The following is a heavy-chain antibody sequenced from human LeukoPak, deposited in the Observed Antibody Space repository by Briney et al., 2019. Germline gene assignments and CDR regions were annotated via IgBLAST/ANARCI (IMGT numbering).Heavy chain of an antibody. CDR2: ISSSGSTT. CDR3: GRERGSGCSCNGCGWFDP. J-gene: IGHJ5*02. CDR1: GFTFGDYY. V-gene: IGHV3-11*01. D-gene: IGHD2-15*01. Sequence: GGSLRLSCAASGFTFGDYYMSWIRQAPGKGLEGVSYISSSGSTTYYADSVKGRFTISRHNAKHSLYLPTTSLRAEGTVVYNLGRERGSGCSCNGCGWFDPWGQGTLVTVSS.